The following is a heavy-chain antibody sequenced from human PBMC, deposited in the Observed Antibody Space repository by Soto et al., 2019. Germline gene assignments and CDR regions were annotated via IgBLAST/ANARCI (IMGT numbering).Heavy chain of an antibody. CDR1: GGTFSSYA. CDR3: ASPITYDTVTAAIPSYYYGMDV. V-gene: IGHV1-69*13. Sequence: GASVKVSCKASGGTFSSYAISWVRQAPGQGLEWMGGIIPIFGTANYAQKFQGRVTITADESTSTAYMELSSLRSEDTAVYYRASPITYDTVTAAIPSYYYGMDVWGQGTTVTVSS. CDR2: IIPIFGTA. D-gene: IGHD2-2*01. J-gene: IGHJ6*02.